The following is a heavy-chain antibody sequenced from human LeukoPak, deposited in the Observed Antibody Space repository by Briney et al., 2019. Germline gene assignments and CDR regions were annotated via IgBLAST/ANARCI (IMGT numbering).Heavy chain of an antibody. D-gene: IGHD5-24*01. CDR2: ISYDGSNK. CDR3: ARAALRWLQSVYFDY. CDR1: GFTFSSYA. V-gene: IGHV3-30*01. J-gene: IGHJ4*02. Sequence: PGGSLRLSCAASGFTFSSYAMHWVRQAPGKGLEWVAVISYDGSNKYYADFVKGRFTISRDNSKNTLYLQMNSLRAEDTAVYYCARAALRWLQSVYFDYWGQGTLVTVSS.